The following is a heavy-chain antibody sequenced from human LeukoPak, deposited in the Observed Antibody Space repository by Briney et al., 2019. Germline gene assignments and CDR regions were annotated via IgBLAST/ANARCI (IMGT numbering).Heavy chain of an antibody. D-gene: IGHD6-13*01. CDR1: GFIFSSYD. J-gene: IGHJ3*02. Sequence: PGGSLRLSCVGSGFIFSSYDMGWVRQAPGKGLEWVSSISRAGDRTYYEDSVKGRFTISRDNSRNTMYLQMNSLRAEDTAVYYCARDLSVGSSWASDAFDIWGQGTMVTVSS. V-gene: IGHV3-23*01. CDR3: ARDLSVGSSWASDAFDI. CDR2: ISRAGDRT.